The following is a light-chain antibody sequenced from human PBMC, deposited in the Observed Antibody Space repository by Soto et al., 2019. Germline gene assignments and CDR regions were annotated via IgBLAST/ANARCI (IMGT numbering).Light chain of an antibody. Sequence: EILVTQSPGTLSLSPWERCTLSCRASQSVSPSSLAWYQQRPGQSPRLLIYGASSRATGIPDRFSGRGSGTDFTLIISRLEPEDFAVYYCQQFAGSFGGGTKVDIK. V-gene: IGKV3-20*01. CDR2: GAS. CDR1: QSVSPSS. CDR3: QQFAGS. J-gene: IGKJ4*02.